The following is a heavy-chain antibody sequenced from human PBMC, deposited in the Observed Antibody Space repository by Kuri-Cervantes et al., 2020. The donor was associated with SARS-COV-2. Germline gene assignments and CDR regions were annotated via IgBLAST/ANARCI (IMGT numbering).Heavy chain of an antibody. CDR1: GFTVSSNY. Sequence: GESLKISCAASGFTVSSNYMSWVRQAPGKGLEWVSVIYSGGSTYYADSVKGRFTISRDNSKNTLYLQMNSLRAEDTAVYYCARVVGNSSSWYYFDYWGQGILVTVSS. V-gene: IGHV3-53*01. CDR2: IYSGGST. D-gene: IGHD6-13*01. CDR3: ARVVGNSSSWYYFDY. J-gene: IGHJ4*02.